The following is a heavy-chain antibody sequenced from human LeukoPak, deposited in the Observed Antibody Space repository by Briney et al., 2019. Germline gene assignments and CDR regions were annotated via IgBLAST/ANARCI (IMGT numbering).Heavy chain of an antibody. CDR1: GNSIRTSSYN. D-gene: IGHD7-27*01. Sequence: SETLSLTCSVSGNSIRTSSYNWGRIRQSPGKGLEWIGSIYHSESTYYNPSLKSRVTISLDTSKNQFSLRLSSLTAADTAVYYCARDRLSLGAFDIWGQGTMVTVSS. J-gene: IGHJ3*02. V-gene: IGHV4-39*07. CDR3: ARDRLSLGAFDI. CDR2: IYHSEST.